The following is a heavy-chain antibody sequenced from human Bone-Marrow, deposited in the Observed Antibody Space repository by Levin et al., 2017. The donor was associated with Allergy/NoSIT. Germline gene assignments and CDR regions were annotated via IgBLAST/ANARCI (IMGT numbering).Heavy chain of an antibody. J-gene: IGHJ4*02. D-gene: IGHD2-2*01. Sequence: GESLKISCAASGFTFSSYAMSWVRQAPGKGLEWVSAISGSGGSTYYADSVKGRFTISRDNSKNTRYLQMNSLRAEDTAVYYCAKAPAVPAASYFDYWGQGTLVTVSS. CDR2: ISGSGGST. CDR3: AKAPAVPAASYFDY. V-gene: IGHV3-23*01. CDR1: GFTFSSYA.